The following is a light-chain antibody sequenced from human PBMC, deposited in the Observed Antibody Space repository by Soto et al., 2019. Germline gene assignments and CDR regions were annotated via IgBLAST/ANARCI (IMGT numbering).Light chain of an antibody. CDR1: SSDVGDYTY. CDR2: EVS. CDR3: SSYAGSPNFGFV. V-gene: IGLV2-8*01. Sequence: QSGPAEPSSGSGATGQSVTISCTGTSSDVGDYTYVSWYQQHPGKAPKLMISEVSKRPSGVPDRFSGSKSGNTASLTVSGLQAEDEADYYCSSYAGSPNFGFVSGPGPKVNVL. J-gene: IGLJ1*01.